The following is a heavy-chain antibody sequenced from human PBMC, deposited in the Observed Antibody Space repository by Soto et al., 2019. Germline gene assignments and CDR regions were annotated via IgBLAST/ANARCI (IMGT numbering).Heavy chain of an antibody. CDR1: GYTFTSYG. CDR2: ISAYNGNT. D-gene: IGHD3-22*01. V-gene: IGHV1-18*01. J-gene: IGHJ3*02. CDR3: ARAARITMTTDAFDI. Sequence: ASVKVSCKASGYTFTSYGISWVRQAPGQGLEWMGWISAYNGNTNYAQKLQGRVTMTTDTSTSTAYMELRGLRSDDTAVYYCARAARITMTTDAFDIWGQGTMVTVSS.